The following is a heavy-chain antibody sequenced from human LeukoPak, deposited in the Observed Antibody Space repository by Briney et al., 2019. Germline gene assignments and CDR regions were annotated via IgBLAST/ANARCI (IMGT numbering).Heavy chain of an antibody. D-gene: IGHD4-17*01. Sequence: PSETLSLTCTVSGGSISSSSYYWGWTRQPPGKGLEWIGSIYYSGSTYYNPSLKSRVTISVDTSKNQFSLKLSSVTATDTAVYYCARDKHGDRRSFDYWGQGTLVTVSS. V-gene: IGHV4-39*07. CDR2: IYYSGST. J-gene: IGHJ4*02. CDR1: GGSISSSSYY. CDR3: ARDKHGDRRSFDY.